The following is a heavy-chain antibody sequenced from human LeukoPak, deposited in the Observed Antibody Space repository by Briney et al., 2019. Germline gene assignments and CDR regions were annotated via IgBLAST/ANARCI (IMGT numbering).Heavy chain of an antibody. V-gene: IGHV4-34*01. CDR3: ARYICGAACQGFNI. J-gene: IGHJ3*02. CDR2: INHSGST. Sequence: SETLSLTCAVYGGSFSGYYWSWIRQPPGKGLEWIGEINHSGSTNYNPSLKSRVTISVDTSKNQFSLKLSSVTAADTAVYYCARYICGAACQGFNIWGQGTMVTVSS. CDR1: GGSFSGYY. D-gene: IGHD2-21*02.